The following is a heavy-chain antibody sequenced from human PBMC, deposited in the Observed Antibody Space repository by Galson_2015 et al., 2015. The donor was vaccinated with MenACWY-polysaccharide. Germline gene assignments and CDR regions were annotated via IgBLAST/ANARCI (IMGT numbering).Heavy chain of an antibody. D-gene: IGHD6-19*01. CDR2: IDPSDSYT. CDR1: GYSFTSYW. V-gene: IGHV5-10-1*01. J-gene: IGHJ6*02. CDR3: ARPIAVAGTDVYYYYGMDV. Sequence: GAEVKKPGESLRISCKGSGYSFTSYWISWVRQMPGKGLEWMGRIDPSDSYTNYSPSFQGHVTISADKSISTAYPQWSSLKASDTATYYCARPIAVAGTDVYYYYGMDVWGQGTTVTVSS.